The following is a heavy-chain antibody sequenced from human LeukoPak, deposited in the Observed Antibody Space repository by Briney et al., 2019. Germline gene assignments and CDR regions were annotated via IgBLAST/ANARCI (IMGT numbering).Heavy chain of an antibody. J-gene: IGHJ4*02. D-gene: IGHD6-13*01. Sequence: SETLSLTCTVSGGSISSYYWSWIRQPPGKGLEWIGYIYYSGSINYNPSLKSRVTISVDTSKNQFSLKLSSVTAADTAVYYCARRKGAAGIYYFDSWGQGTLVTVSS. CDR2: IYYSGSI. CDR3: ARRKGAAGIYYFDS. CDR1: GGSISSYY. V-gene: IGHV4-59*08.